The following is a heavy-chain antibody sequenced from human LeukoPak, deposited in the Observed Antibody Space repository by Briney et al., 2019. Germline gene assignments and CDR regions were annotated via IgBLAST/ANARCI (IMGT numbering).Heavy chain of an antibody. Sequence: GGSLRLSCAASGFTFSSYAMSWVRQAPGKGLEWVSAISGSGGSTYYADSVKGRFTISRDNSKNTLYLQMNSLRAEGTAVYYCAKDRPKRGYSYGYDYWGQGTLVTVSS. J-gene: IGHJ4*02. CDR2: ISGSGGST. CDR1: GFTFSSYA. CDR3: AKDRPKRGYSYGYDY. D-gene: IGHD5-18*01. V-gene: IGHV3-23*01.